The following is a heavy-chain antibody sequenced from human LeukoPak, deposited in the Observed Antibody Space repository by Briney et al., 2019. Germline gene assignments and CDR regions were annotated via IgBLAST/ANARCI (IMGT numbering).Heavy chain of an antibody. CDR2: INWNGGST. CDR3: ARRGYDSSGYYYFDY. CDR1: GFTFDDYG. V-gene: IGHV3-20*04. D-gene: IGHD3-22*01. J-gene: IGHJ4*02. Sequence: GGSLRLSCAASGFTFDDYGMSWVRQAPGKGLEWVSGINWNGGSTGYADSVKGRFTISRDNAKNSLYLQMNSLRAEDTALYYCARRGYDSSGYYYFDYWGQGTLVTVSS.